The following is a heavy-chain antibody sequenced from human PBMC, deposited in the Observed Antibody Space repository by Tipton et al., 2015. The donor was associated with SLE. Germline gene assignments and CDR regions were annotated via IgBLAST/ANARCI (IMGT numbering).Heavy chain of an antibody. D-gene: IGHD3-16*02. V-gene: IGHV4-30-4*01. CDR1: GGSISSGDYY. CDR3: ARGWGLRLGELSLNAFDI. J-gene: IGHJ3*02. Sequence: TLSLTCTVSGGSISSGDYYWSWIRQPPGKGLEWIGYIYYSGSTYYNPSLKSRVTISVDTSKNQFSLKLSSVTAADTAVCYCARGWGLRLGELSLNAFDIWGQGTMVTVSS. CDR2: IYYSGST.